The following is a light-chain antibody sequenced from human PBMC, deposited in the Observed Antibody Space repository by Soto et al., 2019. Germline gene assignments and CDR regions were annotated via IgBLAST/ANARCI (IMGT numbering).Light chain of an antibody. J-gene: IGKJ4*01. CDR1: QGISIW. V-gene: IGKV1-12*01. CDR2: AAS. Sequence: DIQMTQSPSFVSASVGDRVTITCRASQGISIWLAWYQHKPGRAPKLLIHAASSLESGVPSRFSGSGSGTDFTLIISSLQPEDFATYYCQQTTSFPLTFGGGTKVEIK. CDR3: QQTTSFPLT.